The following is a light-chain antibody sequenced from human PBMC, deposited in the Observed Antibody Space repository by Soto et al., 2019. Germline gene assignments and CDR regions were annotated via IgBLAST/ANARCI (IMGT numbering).Light chain of an antibody. CDR3: MQQTQFPFT. J-gene: IGKJ4*01. V-gene: IGKV2-28*01. CDR2: LGS. Sequence: DIVMTQSPLSLPVTPGEPASISCRSSQSLLHYNGNNYLGWYLQRPGQSPQVLIYLGSNRASGVPDRFSGSGSGTDFTLKISRVAAEDVGTYYCMQQTQFPFTFGGGTKVDIK. CDR1: QSLLHYNGNNY.